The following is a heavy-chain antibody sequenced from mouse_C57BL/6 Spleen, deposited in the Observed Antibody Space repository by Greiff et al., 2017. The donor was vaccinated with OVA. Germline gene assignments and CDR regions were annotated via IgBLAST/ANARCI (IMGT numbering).Heavy chain of an antibody. CDR3: ARKRYYGSSPDYFDY. CDR1: GYSFTGYY. D-gene: IGHD1-1*01. J-gene: IGHJ2*01. Sequence: VQLQQSGPELVKPGASVKISCKASGYSFTGYYMNWVKQSPEKSLEWIGEINPSTGGTTYNQKFKAKATLTVDKSSSTAYMQLKSLTSEDSAVYYCARKRYYGSSPDYFDYWGQGTTLTVSS. V-gene: IGHV1-42*01. CDR2: INPSTGGT.